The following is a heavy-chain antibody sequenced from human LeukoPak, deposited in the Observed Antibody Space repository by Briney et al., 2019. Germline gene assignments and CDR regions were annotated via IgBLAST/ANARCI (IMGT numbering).Heavy chain of an antibody. CDR3: ATLPSGYDSWFDP. J-gene: IGHJ5*02. V-gene: IGHV3-48*03. Sequence: GGSLRLSCAASGFTFSSYEMNWVRQAPGKGLEWVSYISSSGSTIYYADSVKGRFAISRDDAKNSPYLQMNSLRAEDTAVYYCATLPSGYDSWFDPWGQGTLVTVSS. CDR1: GFTFSSYE. D-gene: IGHD5-12*01. CDR2: ISSSGSTI.